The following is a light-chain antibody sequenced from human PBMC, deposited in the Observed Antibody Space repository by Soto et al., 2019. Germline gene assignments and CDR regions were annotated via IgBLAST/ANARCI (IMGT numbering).Light chain of an antibody. Sequence: SAVTQPSSLSASPGQSITISCPGTSRYVGAYNFVSWYQHHPCRAPKLIIYEXTNLPSGVSNRFSGSKSGNTASLTISGLQAEDEADYYCSSYTTSAPYVFGSGTKVTVL. J-gene: IGLJ1*01. CDR1: SRYVGAYNF. V-gene: IGLV2-14*01. CDR2: EXT. CDR3: SSYTTSAPYV.